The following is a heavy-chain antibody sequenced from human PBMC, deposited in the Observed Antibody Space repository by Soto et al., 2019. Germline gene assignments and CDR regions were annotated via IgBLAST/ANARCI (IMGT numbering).Heavy chain of an antibody. CDR3: AKGSSSVYYYYGMDV. Sequence: WGSLRLSCAASGFTFIGYCMNWVRQAPGKGLEWVANIKQDGSEKNYADSVKGRFTISRDNSQNTLYLQMNSLRPEDTAVYYCAKGSSSVYYYYGMDVWGQGTTVNVSS. D-gene: IGHD6-6*01. J-gene: IGHJ6*02. V-gene: IGHV3-7*01. CDR2: IKQDGSEK. CDR1: GFTFIGYC.